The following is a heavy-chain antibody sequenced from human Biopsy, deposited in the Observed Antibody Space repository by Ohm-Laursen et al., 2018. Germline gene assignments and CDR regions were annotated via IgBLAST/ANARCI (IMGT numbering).Heavy chain of an antibody. CDR3: ARTPRDSFWSGSYKRGLWFDP. Sequence: GTLSPTCTVSGGSIISYYWTWIRQTPGKGLEWIGHVYNGGITNYNPSLKSRVTISKDTSKNQFSLQLSSVTAADTAVYYCARTPRDSFWSGSYKRGLWFDPWGQGTLVTVSS. CDR2: VYNGGIT. J-gene: IGHJ5*02. D-gene: IGHD3-3*01. V-gene: IGHV4-59*01. CDR1: GGSIISYY.